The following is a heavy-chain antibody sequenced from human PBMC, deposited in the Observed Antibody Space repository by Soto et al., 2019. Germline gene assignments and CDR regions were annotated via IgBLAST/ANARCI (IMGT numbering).Heavy chain of an antibody. J-gene: IGHJ6*02. D-gene: IGHD5-18*01. CDR2: IKQDGSEK. CDR3: ARGGYSYGYGYYYYGMDV. Sequence: GGSLRLSCAASGFTFSSYWMSWVRQAPGKGLEWVANIKQDGSEKYYVDSVKGRFTISRDNAKNSLYLQMNSLRAEDTAVYYCARGGYSYGYGYYYYGMDVWGQGTTVTVSS. CDR1: GFTFSSYW. V-gene: IGHV3-7*01.